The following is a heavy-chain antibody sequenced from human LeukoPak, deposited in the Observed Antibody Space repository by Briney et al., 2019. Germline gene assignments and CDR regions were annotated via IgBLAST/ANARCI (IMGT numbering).Heavy chain of an antibody. J-gene: IGHJ4*02. CDR2: ISSSSSYI. CDR3: ARQGEVDYYDSSGKMDY. Sequence: GGSLRLSCAASGFTFSSYSMNWVRQAPGKGLEWVSSISSSSSYIYYADSVKGRFTISRDNAKNSLYLQMNSLRAEDTAVYYCARQGEVDYYDSSGKMDYWGQGTLVTVSS. V-gene: IGHV3-21*01. CDR1: GFTFSSYS. D-gene: IGHD3-22*01.